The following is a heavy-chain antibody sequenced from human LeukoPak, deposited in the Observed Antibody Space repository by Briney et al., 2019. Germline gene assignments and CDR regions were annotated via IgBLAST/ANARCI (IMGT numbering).Heavy chain of an antibody. CDR3: AYPLEYGDYIGGYYYYGMDV. J-gene: IGHJ6*02. CDR1: GGTFSSYA. D-gene: IGHD4-17*01. CDR2: IIPILGIA. V-gene: IGHV1-69*04. Sequence: ASVKVSCKASGGTFSSYAISWVRQAPGQGLEWMGRIIPILGIANYAQKFQGRVTITADKSTSTAYMELSSLRSEDTAVYYCAYPLEYGDYIGGYYYYGMDVWGQGTTVTVSS.